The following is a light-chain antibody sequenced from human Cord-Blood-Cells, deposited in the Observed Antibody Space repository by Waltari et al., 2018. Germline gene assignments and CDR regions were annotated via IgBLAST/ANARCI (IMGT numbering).Light chain of an antibody. V-gene: IGKV1-39*01. CDR3: QQSYSTPYT. CDR1: QSISSY. CDR2: AAS. J-gene: IGKJ2*01. Sequence: DIQMTQSPSSLSASVGVRVTITCRASQSISSYLNWYQQKPGKAPKPLIYAASSLQSWVPSRFSGSGSGTDFTLTISSLQPEDFATYYCQQSYSTPYTFGQGTKLEIK.